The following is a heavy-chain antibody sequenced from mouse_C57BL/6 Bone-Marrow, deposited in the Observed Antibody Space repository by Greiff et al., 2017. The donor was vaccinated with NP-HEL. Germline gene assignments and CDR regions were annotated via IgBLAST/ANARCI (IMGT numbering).Heavy chain of an antibody. D-gene: IGHD2-3*01. V-gene: IGHV1-55*01. Sequence: QVQLQQPGAELVKPGASVKMSCKASGYTFTSYWITWVKQRPGQGLEWIGDIYPGSGSTNYNEKFKSKATLTVDTSSSTAYMQLSSLTSEDSAVYYCARGGYDGYYSYAMDYWGQGTSVTVSS. CDR3: ARGGYDGYYSYAMDY. J-gene: IGHJ4*01. CDR1: GYTFTSYW. CDR2: IYPGSGST.